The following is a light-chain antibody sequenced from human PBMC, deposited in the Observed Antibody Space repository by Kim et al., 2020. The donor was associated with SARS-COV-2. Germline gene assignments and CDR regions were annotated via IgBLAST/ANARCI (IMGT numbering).Light chain of an antibody. V-gene: IGLV2-14*04. J-gene: IGLJ3*02. CDR3: SSYTSSSTWV. Sequence: GQHYTISATGTGRDVGGYNYVSWYQQHTRKAPKLMIYDVSKRPSGVSNRFSGSKSGNTASLTISGLQAEDEADYYCSSYTSSSTWVFGGGTKLTVL. CDR1: GRDVGGYNY. CDR2: DVS.